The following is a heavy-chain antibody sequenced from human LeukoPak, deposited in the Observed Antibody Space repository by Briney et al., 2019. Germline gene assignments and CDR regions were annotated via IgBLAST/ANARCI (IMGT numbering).Heavy chain of an antibody. D-gene: IGHD5-12*01. CDR3: ARVQGYALDY. Sequence: PTQTLSLTCTVSGGSISSGSYYWSWIRQPAGKGLEWIGHIYTSGSTNYNPSLKSRVTISVDTSKNQFSLKLSSVTAADTAVYYCARVQGYALDYWGQGTLVTVSS. CDR2: IYTSGST. J-gene: IGHJ4*02. V-gene: IGHV4-61*09. CDR1: GGSISSGSYY.